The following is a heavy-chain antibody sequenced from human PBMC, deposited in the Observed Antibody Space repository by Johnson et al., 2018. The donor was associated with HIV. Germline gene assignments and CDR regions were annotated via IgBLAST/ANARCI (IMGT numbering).Heavy chain of an antibody. D-gene: IGHD3-22*01. CDR3: ARHSDPWFVSGYYNGAFDI. V-gene: IGHV3-30*14. J-gene: IGHJ3*02. Sequence: QMQLVESGGGVVQPGRSLRLSCAASGYTFSTYAMHWVRQAPGKGLEWVTVISYDRNNKYYADSVKGRFTVSRDNSKNTLYLQMNSLRAEDTAVYYCARHSDPWFVSGYYNGAFDIWGQGTMVTVSS. CDR2: ISYDRNNK. CDR1: GYTFSTYA.